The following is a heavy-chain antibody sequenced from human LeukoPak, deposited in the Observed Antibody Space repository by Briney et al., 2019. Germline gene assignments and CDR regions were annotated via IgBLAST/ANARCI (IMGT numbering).Heavy chain of an antibody. D-gene: IGHD3-22*01. V-gene: IGHV1-69-2*01. CDR3: ATVSGPYDSSGYYSPDY. Sequence: GASVKVSCKVSGYTFTDYYMHWVQRAPGKGLEWMGLVDPEDGETIYAEKFQGRVTITADTSTDTAYMELSSLRSEDTVVYYCATVSGPYDSSGYYSPDYWGQGTLVTVSS. CDR2: VDPEDGET. J-gene: IGHJ4*02. CDR1: GYTFTDYY.